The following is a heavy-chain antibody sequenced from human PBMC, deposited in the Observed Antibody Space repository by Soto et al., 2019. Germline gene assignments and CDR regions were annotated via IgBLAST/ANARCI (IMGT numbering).Heavy chain of an antibody. CDR2: VNPILSMS. V-gene: IGHV1-69*04. D-gene: IGHD3-3*01. CDR3: GRDQKPHSFSYYYYYGMDV. Sequence: SVKVSCKASGDTFSFYTINWVRQAPGLGLEWMGRVNPILSMSNYAQKFRGRVTMTADESTSTVYMELSSLRSDDTAEYYCGRDQKPHSFSYYYYYGMDVGGQGTRFTVS. J-gene: IGHJ6*02. CDR1: GDTFSFYT.